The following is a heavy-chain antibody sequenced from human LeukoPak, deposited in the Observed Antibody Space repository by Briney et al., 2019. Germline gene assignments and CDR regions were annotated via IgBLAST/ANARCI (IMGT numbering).Heavy chain of an antibody. D-gene: IGHD4-11*01. CDR3: ARDGDYNGAFDI. V-gene: IGHV1-69*05. Sequence: SVKVSCKASGGTFSSYAISWVRQAPGQGLEWMGRIIPIFGTANYAQKFQGRVTITTDESTSTAYMELSSLRSEDTAVYYRARDGDYNGAFDIWGQGTMVTVSS. CDR2: IIPIFGTA. CDR1: GGTFSSYA. J-gene: IGHJ3*02.